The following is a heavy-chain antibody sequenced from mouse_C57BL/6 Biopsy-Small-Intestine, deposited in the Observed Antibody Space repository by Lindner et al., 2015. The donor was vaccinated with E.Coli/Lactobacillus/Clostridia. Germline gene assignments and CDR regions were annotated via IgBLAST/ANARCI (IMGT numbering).Heavy chain of an antibody. Sequence: VQLQESGAELVKPGASVKLSCTASGFNIKDYYMHWVKQRPGKGLEWIGQIYPGNGDTNYNGKFKDKATLTADKSSSTAYMQLSSLASEDSAVYFCARRGYYGSRYFDVWGTGTTVTVSS. CDR3: ARRGYYGSRYFDV. CDR2: IYPGNGDT. V-gene: IGHV1-80*01. J-gene: IGHJ1*03. CDR1: GFNIKDYY. D-gene: IGHD1-1*01.